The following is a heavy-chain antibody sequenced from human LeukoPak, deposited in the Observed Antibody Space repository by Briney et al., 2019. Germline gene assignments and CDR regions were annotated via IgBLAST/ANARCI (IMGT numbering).Heavy chain of an antibody. D-gene: IGHD4-17*01. Sequence: ASVKVSCKASGYTFTSYYMHWVRQAPGQGLEWMGIINPSGGSTSYAQKFQGRVTMTRDTSKNQFSLKLSSVTAADTAVYYCARVATTVTINWFDPWGQGTLVTVSS. J-gene: IGHJ5*02. CDR1: GYTFTSYY. V-gene: IGHV1-46*01. CDR2: INPSGGST. CDR3: ARVATTVTINWFDP.